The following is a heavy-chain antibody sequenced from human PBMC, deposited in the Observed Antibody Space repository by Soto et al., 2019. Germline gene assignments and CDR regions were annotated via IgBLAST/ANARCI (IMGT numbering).Heavy chain of an antibody. Sequence: QVQLPESGPGLVKPSQTLSLTCTVSGGSISSGGYYWSWIRQHPGKRLEWIGYIYYSGSTYYNPPLTSRLTISVDTSKTQFSVQLCAVTAAGTAVYYCAGGTGGWLTAVFDYLGQGTLVTVSS. CDR2: IYYSGST. V-gene: IGHV4-31*03. CDR1: GGSISSGGYY. CDR3: AGGTGGWLTAVFDY. J-gene: IGHJ4*02. D-gene: IGHD2-15*01.